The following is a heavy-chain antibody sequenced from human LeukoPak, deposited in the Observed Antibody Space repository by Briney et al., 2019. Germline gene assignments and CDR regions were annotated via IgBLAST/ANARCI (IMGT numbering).Heavy chain of an antibody. CDR3: AKDVSYCSSTSCYWGSDFDY. CDR1: GFTFSSYA. D-gene: IGHD2-2*01. CDR2: ISGSGGST. J-gene: IGHJ4*02. Sequence: TGGSLRLSCAASGFTFSSYAMSWVRQAPGKGLEWVSAISGSGGSTYYADSVKGRFTISRDNSKSTLYLQMNSLRAEDTAVYYCAKDVSYCSSTSCYWGSDFDYWGQGTLVTVSS. V-gene: IGHV3-23*01.